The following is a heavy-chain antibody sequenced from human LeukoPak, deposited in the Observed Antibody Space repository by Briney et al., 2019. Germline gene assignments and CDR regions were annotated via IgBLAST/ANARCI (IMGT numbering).Heavy chain of an antibody. Sequence: ASVKVSCKASGYTFTGYYMHWVRQAPGQGLQGRGRINPNRGTTNYAQQLQGRVTMTRDTSRSTASMELSRLRSDDTAVYYCATSMVRGLYSYYRYLDDWGQGTTVTVS. CDR1: GYTFTGYY. CDR2: INPNRGTT. D-gene: IGHD3-10*01. V-gene: IGHV1-2*06. J-gene: IGHJ6*03. CDR3: ATSMVRGLYSYYRYLDD.